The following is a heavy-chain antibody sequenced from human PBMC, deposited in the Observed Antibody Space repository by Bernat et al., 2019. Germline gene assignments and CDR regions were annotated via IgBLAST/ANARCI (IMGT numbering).Heavy chain of an antibody. V-gene: IGHV3-30*02. CDR2: IRYDGSNK. D-gene: IGHD5-12*01. Sequence: QVQLVESGGGVVQPGGSLRLSCAASGFTFSSYGMHWVRQAPGKGLEWVAFIRYDGSNKYYADSVKGRFTISRDNSKNTLYLQMNSLRAEDTAVYYCAKDLGNSGYDYEFHYYYYGMDVWGQGTTVTVSS. CDR3: AKDLGNSGYDYEFHYYYYGMDV. CDR1: GFTFSSYG. J-gene: IGHJ6*02.